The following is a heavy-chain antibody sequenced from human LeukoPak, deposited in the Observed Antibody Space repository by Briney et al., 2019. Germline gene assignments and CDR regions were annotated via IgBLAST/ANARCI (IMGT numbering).Heavy chain of an antibody. CDR3: ARDLVPYYYDSSGYSN. D-gene: IGHD3-22*01. V-gene: IGHV3-23*01. J-gene: IGHJ4*02. CDR1: GFTFSSYG. CDR2: ISGSGGST. Sequence: PGGSLRLSCAASGFTFSSYGMSWVRQAPGKGLEWVSAISGSGGSTYYADSVKGRFTISRDNSKNTLYLQMNSLRAEDTALYYCARDLVPYYYDSSGYSNWGQGTLVTVSS.